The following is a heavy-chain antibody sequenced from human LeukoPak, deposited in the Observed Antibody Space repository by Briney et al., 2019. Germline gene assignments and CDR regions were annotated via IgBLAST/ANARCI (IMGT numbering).Heavy chain of an antibody. CDR3: GTQNWGSRAFDY. Sequence: GGSLRLSCAVSGFTVSSSHMSWVRQAPGKGLEWVSVLYSGGNTFYEDSVKGRFTISRDNSKNTLYLQMNGLRAEDTAVYYCGTQNWGSRAFDYWGQGTLVTVSS. V-gene: IGHV3-66*01. D-gene: IGHD7-27*01. CDR2: LYSGGNT. J-gene: IGHJ4*02. CDR1: GFTVSSSH.